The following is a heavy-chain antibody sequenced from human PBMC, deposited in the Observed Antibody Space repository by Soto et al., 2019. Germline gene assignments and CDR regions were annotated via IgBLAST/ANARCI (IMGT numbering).Heavy chain of an antibody. D-gene: IGHD2-2*02. CDR1: GYTFTGYY. J-gene: IGHJ4*02. V-gene: IGHV1-2*02. Sequence: QVQLVQSGAEVKKPGASVKVSCKASGYTFTGYYMHWVRQAPGQGLEWMGWINPNSGGTNYAQKFQGRVNMTRDTSISTAYMELSRLRSDDTAVYYCARGYALGYCSSTSCYSYFDYWGQGTLVTVSS. CDR3: ARGYALGYCSSTSCYSYFDY. CDR2: INPNSGGT.